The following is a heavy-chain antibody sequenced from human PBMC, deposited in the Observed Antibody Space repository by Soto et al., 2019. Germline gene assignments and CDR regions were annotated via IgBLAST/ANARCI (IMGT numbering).Heavy chain of an antibody. D-gene: IGHD1-1*01. V-gene: IGHV1-3*01. CDR2: INAGNGNT. Sequence: QVQLVQSGADVKKPGAPVKVSCKASGYTFSGYALHWVRQAPGQRLEWMGWINAGNGNTKYSQKFQGRVTITRDTSASIAYMELSSLRSEDTAVYYCARGRWTQTTADYYLDYWGQGTLVTVSS. CDR1: GYTFSGYA. CDR3: ARGRWTQTTADYYLDY. J-gene: IGHJ4*02.